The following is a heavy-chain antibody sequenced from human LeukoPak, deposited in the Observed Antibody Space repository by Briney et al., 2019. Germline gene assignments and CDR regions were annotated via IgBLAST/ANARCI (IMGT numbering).Heavy chain of an antibody. Sequence: PSETLSLTCAVYGGSFSGCYWSWIRQPPGKGLEWIGEINHSGSTNYNPSLKSRVTISVDTSKNQFSLKLSSVTAADTAVYYCARAPGYYDSSGYLPHYFDYWGQGTLVTVSS. CDR1: GGSFSGCY. D-gene: IGHD3-22*01. CDR2: INHSGST. J-gene: IGHJ4*02. CDR3: ARAPGYYDSSGYLPHYFDY. V-gene: IGHV4-34*01.